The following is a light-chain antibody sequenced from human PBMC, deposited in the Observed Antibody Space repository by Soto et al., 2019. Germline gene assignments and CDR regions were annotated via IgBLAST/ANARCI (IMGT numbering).Light chain of an antibody. V-gene: IGKV3-11*01. CDR3: QQRSNWPPGWT. CDR1: QSVSSY. CDR2: DAS. J-gene: IGKJ1*01. Sequence: EIVLTQSPATLSLSPGERATLSCRASQSVSSYLAWYQQKPGQAPRLLIYDASNRATGIPARFSSSGSGTDFTLTISSLEPEDFAVYYCQQRSNWPPGWTFGQGTKVDIK.